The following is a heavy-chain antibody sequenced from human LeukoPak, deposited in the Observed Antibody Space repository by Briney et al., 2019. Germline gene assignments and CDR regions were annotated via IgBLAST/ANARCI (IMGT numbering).Heavy chain of an antibody. Sequence: PGGSLRLSCAASGFTFSNAWMTWVRQAPGKGLEWVGRIKRKTDGETTDDAAPVKGRFTISRDDSKNTLSLQMNSLRAEDTAVYYCAKALSRLLVGAFDIWGRGTMVTVSS. D-gene: IGHD2-2*01. CDR3: AKALSRLLVGAFDI. J-gene: IGHJ3*02. CDR1: GFTFSNAW. V-gene: IGHV3-15*01. CDR2: IKRKTDGETT.